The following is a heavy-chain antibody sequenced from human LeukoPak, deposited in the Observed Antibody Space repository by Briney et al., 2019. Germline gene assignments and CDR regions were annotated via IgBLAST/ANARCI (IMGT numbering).Heavy chain of an antibody. CDR3: ARSGLELWFGGLLGRGYYGMDV. V-gene: IGHV4-59*01. CDR2: IYYSGST. Sequence: PSETLSLTCTVTGGSISSYYWSWIRQPPGKGLEWIGYIYYSGSTNYNPSLKSRVTISVDTSKNQFSLKLSSVTAADTAVYYCARSGLELWFGGLLGRGYYGMDVWGQGTTVTVSS. D-gene: IGHD3-10*01. CDR1: GGSISSYY. J-gene: IGHJ6*02.